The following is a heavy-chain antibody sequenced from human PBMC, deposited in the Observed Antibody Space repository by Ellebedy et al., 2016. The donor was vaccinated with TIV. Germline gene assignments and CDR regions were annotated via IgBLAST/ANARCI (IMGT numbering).Heavy chain of an antibody. V-gene: IGHV5-51*01. CDR1: NHNFASYW. Sequence: GASLKISCKGANHNFASYWIGCVRQMPGRGLEWMGVIYPGDSDTRYSPSFQGKVTLSVDKSFSTAYLQWSTLEASDTAMYYCARAEYAVNDHFDVWGQGTTVTISS. J-gene: IGHJ6*02. D-gene: IGHD2-8*01. CDR3: ARAEYAVNDHFDV. CDR2: IYPGDSDT.